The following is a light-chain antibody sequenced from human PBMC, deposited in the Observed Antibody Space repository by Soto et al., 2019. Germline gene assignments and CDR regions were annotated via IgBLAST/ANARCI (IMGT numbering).Light chain of an antibody. CDR3: QTWGTGINWV. Sequence: QLVLTQSPSASASLGAAVKLTCTLSSGHSNYAVAWHQQQPQKGPRYLMKLNSDGSHSKGDGIPGRFSGSSSGAERYLTISSLQSEDDADYYCQTWGTGINWVFGGGTKVTVL. V-gene: IGLV4-69*01. CDR1: SGHSNYA. CDR2: LNSDGSH. J-gene: IGLJ3*02.